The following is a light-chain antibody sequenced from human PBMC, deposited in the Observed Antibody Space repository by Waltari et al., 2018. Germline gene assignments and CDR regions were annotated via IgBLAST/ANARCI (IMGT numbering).Light chain of an antibody. Sequence: QSVLTQPPSASGTPGQRVTISCSGSSSNIGSNTVNWYQQFPGTAPKLLIYSNKQRPSGVPDRFSGSKSGTSASLASSGLQSEDEADYYCAAWDDSLNGRVFGTGTKVTVL. CDR1: SSNIGSNT. CDR2: SNK. J-gene: IGLJ1*01. V-gene: IGLV1-44*01. CDR3: AAWDDSLNGRV.